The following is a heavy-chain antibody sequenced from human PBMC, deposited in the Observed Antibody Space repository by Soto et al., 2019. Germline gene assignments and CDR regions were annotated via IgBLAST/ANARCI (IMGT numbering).Heavy chain of an antibody. CDR3: AKVSSSWYAGFFDL. Sequence: PGGSLRLSCAASGFTFSSYSINWVRQAPGKGLEWVSYISSIGSTIYYADSVKGRFTISRDNSMNTLYLQMKTLRAEDTAVYYCAKVSSSWYAGFFDLWGQGTPVTVPS. J-gene: IGHJ4*02. V-gene: IGHV3-48*01. CDR1: GFTFSSYS. D-gene: IGHD6-13*01. CDR2: ISSIGSTI.